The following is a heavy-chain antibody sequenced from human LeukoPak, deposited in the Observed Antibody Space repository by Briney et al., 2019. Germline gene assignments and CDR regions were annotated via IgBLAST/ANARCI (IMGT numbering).Heavy chain of an antibody. Sequence: SQTLSLTCTVSGGSISSGGYYWSWIRQHPGKGLEWIGYIYYSGSTYYNPSLRSRVTISVDTSKNQFPLKLSSVTAADTAVYYCARSARSGDYEGWFDPWGQGTLVTVSS. CDR3: ARSARSGDYEGWFDP. CDR1: GGSISSGGYY. V-gene: IGHV4-31*03. CDR2: IYYSGST. D-gene: IGHD4-17*01. J-gene: IGHJ5*02.